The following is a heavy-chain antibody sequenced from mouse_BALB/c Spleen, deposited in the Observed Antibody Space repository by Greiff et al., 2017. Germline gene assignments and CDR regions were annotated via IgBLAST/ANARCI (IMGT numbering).Heavy chain of an antibody. V-gene: IGHV5-17*02. Sequence: EVQLVESGGGLVQPGGSRKLSCAASGFTFSSFGMHWVRQAPEKGLEWVAYISSGSSTIYYADTVKGRFTISRDNPKNTLFLQMTSLRSEDTAMYYCARSNYDYDGYYFDYWGQGTTLTVSS. D-gene: IGHD2-4*01. CDR2: ISSGSSTI. J-gene: IGHJ2*01. CDR1: GFTFSSFG. CDR3: ARSNYDYDGYYFDY.